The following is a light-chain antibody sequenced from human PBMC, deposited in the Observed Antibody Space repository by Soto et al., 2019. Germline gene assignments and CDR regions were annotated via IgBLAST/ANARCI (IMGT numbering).Light chain of an antibody. Sequence: QSPSTLSASVGDRLTIPCRASQSVTTWLAWYQHRPGQAPRLLIYQTSIRAAGIPARFSASGSGTDFTLTISDVQPEDFALYYCHQRQSWPRTFGQGTKVDI. CDR3: HQRQSWPRT. CDR1: QSVTTW. J-gene: IGKJ1*01. V-gene: IGKV3-11*01. CDR2: QTS.